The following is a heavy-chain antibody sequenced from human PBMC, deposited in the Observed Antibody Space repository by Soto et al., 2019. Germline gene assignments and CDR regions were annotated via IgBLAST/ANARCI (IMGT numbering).Heavy chain of an antibody. CDR2: IYYSGST. J-gene: IGHJ6*01. CDR3: ARGGITTSGYGIADAMDV. CDR1: GVSISGCRYY. D-gene: IGHD1-26*01. V-gene: IGHV4-39*01. Sequence: SENLSPTCTVSGVSISGCRYYWGWIRQPPGRGLEWIGNIYYSGSTSYTPALKSRVTLSVDTSKNQFSLNLNSVTAADTAVYYCARGGITTSGYGIADAMDVSGQGNTVT.